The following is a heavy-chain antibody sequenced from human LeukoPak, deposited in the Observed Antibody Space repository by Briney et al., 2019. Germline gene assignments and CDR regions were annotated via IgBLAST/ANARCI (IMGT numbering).Heavy chain of an antibody. CDR3: ARPRTRWLDDDAFDM. D-gene: IGHD5-24*01. J-gene: IGHJ3*02. CDR1: GDSISTYY. V-gene: IGHV4-59*08. Sequence: SETLSLTCIVSGDSISTYYWNWIRQPPGKGLEWIGHISHSGRTNYNPSLKSRVAISTDTSKNQISLELISVTAADTAVYYCARPRTRWLDDDAFDMWGQGTMVIVSA. CDR2: ISHSGRT.